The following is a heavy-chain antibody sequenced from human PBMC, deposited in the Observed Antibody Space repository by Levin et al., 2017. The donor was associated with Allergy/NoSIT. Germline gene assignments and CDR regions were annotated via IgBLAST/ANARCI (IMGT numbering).Heavy chain of an antibody. CDR3: APGGGITGTTTPFDY. J-gene: IGHJ4*02. CDR1: GYTFTGYY. D-gene: IGHD1-7*01. CDR2: INPNSGGT. V-gene: IGHV1-2*06. Sequence: KRGESLKISCKASGYTFTGYYMHWVRQAPGQGLEWMGRINPNSGGTNYAQKFQGRVTMTRDTSISTAYMELSRLRSDDTAVYYCAPGGGITGTTTPFDYWGQGTLVTVSS.